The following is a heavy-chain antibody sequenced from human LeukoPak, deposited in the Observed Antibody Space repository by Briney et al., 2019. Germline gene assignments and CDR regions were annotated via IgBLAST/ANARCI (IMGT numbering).Heavy chain of an antibody. CDR2: ISPDGSRT. J-gene: IGHJ4*02. CDR1: GFTFSSHW. CDR3: ARGPNSNWSGLDF. D-gene: IGHD6-6*01. Sequence: GGSLRLSCAASGFTFSSHWMHWVRQTPEKGLVWVSNISPDGSRTDYADSVKGRFTISRDNAENTLYLQVNNLRAEDTAVYYCARGPNSNWSGLDFWGQGTLLTVSS. V-gene: IGHV3-74*01.